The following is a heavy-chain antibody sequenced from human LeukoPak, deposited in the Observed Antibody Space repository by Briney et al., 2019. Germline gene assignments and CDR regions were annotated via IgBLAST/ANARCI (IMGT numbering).Heavy chain of an antibody. Sequence: GSPRLSCSASGFTVSSNYMSWVRQAPGKGLEWVSVIYSGGSTYYADSVKGRFTISRDNSKNTLYLQMNSLRAEDTAVYYCARGDYVWGSYRYNPFDDWGQGTLVTVSS. CDR1: GFTVSSNY. V-gene: IGHV3-53*01. J-gene: IGHJ4*02. D-gene: IGHD3-16*02. CDR3: ARGDYVWGSYRYNPFDD. CDR2: IYSGGST.